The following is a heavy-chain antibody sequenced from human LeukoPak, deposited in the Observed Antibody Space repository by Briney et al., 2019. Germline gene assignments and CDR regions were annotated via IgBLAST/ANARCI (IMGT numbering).Heavy chain of an antibody. J-gene: IGHJ4*02. Sequence: PGGSLRLSCAASGFTFSSYSMNWVRQAPGKGLEWVSSISSSSSYIYYADSVKGRFTISRDNAKNSLYLQMNSLRAEDTAVHYCARDGQWETALDYWGQGTLVTVSS. CDR3: ARDGQWETALDY. V-gene: IGHV3-21*01. D-gene: IGHD1-26*01. CDR2: ISSSSSYI. CDR1: GFTFSSYS.